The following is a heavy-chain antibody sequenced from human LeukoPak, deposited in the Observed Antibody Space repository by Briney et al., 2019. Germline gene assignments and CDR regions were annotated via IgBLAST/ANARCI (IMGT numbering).Heavy chain of an antibody. Sequence: GESLKISCKGSGYSFTNYWIGWVRQMPGKGLEWMGNIYPGDSDTRYRPSFQGQVTISADKSITTAYLQWSSLTASDTAMYYCAGGVDYRYFNYWAREPWSPSPQ. J-gene: IGHJ4*02. CDR3: AGGVDYRYFNY. D-gene: IGHD4-11*01. V-gene: IGHV5-51*01. CDR1: GYSFTNYW. CDR2: IYPGDSDT.